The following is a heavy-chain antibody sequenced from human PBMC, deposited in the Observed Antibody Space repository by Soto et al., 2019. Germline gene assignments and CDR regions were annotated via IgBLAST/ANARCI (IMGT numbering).Heavy chain of an antibody. CDR2: INPNNGVT. Sequence: QVQLVQSGADVKNPGASVKVSCKASGYTFTGYDMHWVRQAPGQGLEWMAWINPNNGVTNYAQKFQGRVTVTRDTSITPGCLELENLRSDDTAIYYCARDVLPLPAAHLPHVWGRGTLVTVSS. D-gene: IGHD2-2*01. V-gene: IGHV1-2*02. CDR1: GYTFTGYD. J-gene: IGHJ2*01. CDR3: ARDVLPLPAAHLPHV.